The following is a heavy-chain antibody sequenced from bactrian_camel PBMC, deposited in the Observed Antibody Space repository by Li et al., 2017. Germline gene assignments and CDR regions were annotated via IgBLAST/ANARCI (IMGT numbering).Heavy chain of an antibody. CDR2: IDRDGST. D-gene: IGHD5*01. J-gene: IGHJ6*01. Sequence: VQLAESGGGSVQAGGSLRLACEASQSHFAMAWFRQAPGKEREGVAVIDRDGSTTYADSVKGRFTISKDNAKNTLYLQMNSLNPEDTGTYTCAAGQGVGWCLDVIRVGAEADFDYWGQGTQVTVS. V-gene: IGHV3S53*01. CDR1: QSHFA. CDR3: AAGQGVGWCLDVIRVGAEADFDY.